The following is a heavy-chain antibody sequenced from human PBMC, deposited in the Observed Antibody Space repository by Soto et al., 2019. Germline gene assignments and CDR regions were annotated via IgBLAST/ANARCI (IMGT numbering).Heavy chain of an antibody. CDR3: AHRPPLYGGWGGGYFDY. D-gene: IGHD4-17*01. V-gene: IGHV2-5*02. CDR1: GFSLSSSGVG. J-gene: IGHJ4*02. Sequence: QITLKESGPTLVKPTQTLTLTCTFSGFSLSSSGVGVGWIRQPPGRALEWLALIYWDDDKRYSPSLRSRLTNPKDPPKKPVVLTMTHRGPWGTAPYFFAHRPPLYGGWGGGYFDYWGQGTLVTVSS. CDR2: IYWDDDK.